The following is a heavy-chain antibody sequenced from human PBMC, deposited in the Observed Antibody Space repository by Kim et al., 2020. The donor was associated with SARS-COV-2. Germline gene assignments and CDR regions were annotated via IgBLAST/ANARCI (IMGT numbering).Heavy chain of an antibody. Sequence: ASVKVSCKTSGYKFTDFYIQWVRQAPGQGLEWLGQLNPNSGRAHFAQNFQGRVTMTRDTSISTAYLDLGSLTSDDTAVYYCARGGAEFDHWGQGTLGTVSS. D-gene: IGHD3-16*01. CDR2: LNPNSGRA. V-gene: IGHV1-2*06. CDR1: GYKFTDFY. J-gene: IGHJ4*02. CDR3: ARGGAEFDH.